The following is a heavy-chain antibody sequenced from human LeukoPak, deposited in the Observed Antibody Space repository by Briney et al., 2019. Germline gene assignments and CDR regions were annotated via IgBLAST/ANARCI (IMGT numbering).Heavy chain of an antibody. Sequence: ASVKVSCKSSGYTFTGYYIHWVRQAPGQGLEWMGWINPDSGGTNYAQKFQGRVTMTRDTSISTAYMELSRLRSDDTAVYYCARGLARTSMVTRGGVRFDYWGQGTLVTVSS. CDR1: GYTFTGYY. CDR2: INPDSGGT. J-gene: IGHJ4*02. D-gene: IGHD5-18*01. V-gene: IGHV1-2*02. CDR3: ARGLARTSMVTRGGVRFDY.